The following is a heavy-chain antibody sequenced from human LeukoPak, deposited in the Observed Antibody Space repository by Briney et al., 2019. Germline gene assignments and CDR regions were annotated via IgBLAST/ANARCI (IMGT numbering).Heavy chain of an antibody. D-gene: IGHD6-13*01. CDR3: ARVSYSSSWGYNWFDP. J-gene: IGHJ5*02. V-gene: IGHV4-34*01. CDR2: INHSGST. Sequence: ETLSLTCAVSGGSFSGYYWRWIRQPPGKGLEWIAEINHSGSTNYNTSLKSRVNISVVTSKNQFSLKLSSVTAADTAVYYCARVSYSSSWGYNWFDPWGQGTLVTVSS. CDR1: GGSFSGYY.